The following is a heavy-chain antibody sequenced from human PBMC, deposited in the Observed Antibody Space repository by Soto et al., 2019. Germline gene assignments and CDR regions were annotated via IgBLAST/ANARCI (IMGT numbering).Heavy chain of an antibody. V-gene: IGHV3-21*01. CDR3: ARESEDLTSNFDY. Sequence: GGSLRLTCAASGFTFTRYSMNWVRQAPGKGLEWVSSISSTTNYIYYADSMKGRFTVSRDNAKNSVYLEMNSLSAEDTAVYYCARESEDLTSNFDYWGQGTLVTVSS. CDR1: GFTFTRYS. J-gene: IGHJ4*02. CDR2: ISSTTNYI.